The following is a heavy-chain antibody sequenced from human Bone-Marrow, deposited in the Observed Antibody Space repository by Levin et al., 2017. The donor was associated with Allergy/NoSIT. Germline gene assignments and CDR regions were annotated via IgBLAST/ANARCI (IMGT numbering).Heavy chain of an antibody. J-gene: IGHJ6*02. CDR2: ISGGSSRI. CDR1: GLSFSNYD. CDR3: ASWAMFYYDGSDFDYFYYGMDV. D-gene: IGHD3-16*01. Sequence: TGGSLRLSCAASGLSFSNYDMNWVRQAPGKGLEWVSSISGGSSRIYYVDSVKGRFTISRDNAKNSLYLQMNSLRVEDTAVYYCASWAMFYYDGSDFDYFYYGMDVWGQGTTVTVSS. V-gene: IGHV3-21*06.